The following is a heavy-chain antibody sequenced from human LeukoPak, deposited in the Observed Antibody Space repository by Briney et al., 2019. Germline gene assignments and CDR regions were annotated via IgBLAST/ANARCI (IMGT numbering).Heavy chain of an antibody. CDR2: IIPILGIA. J-gene: IGHJ5*02. Sequence: ASVKVSCKASGGTFSSYAISWVRQAPGQGLEWMGRIIPILGIANYVQKFQGRVTITADKSTSTAYMELSSLRSEDTAVYYCAGSMTTGTEPVDPWGQGTLVTVSS. CDR1: GGTFSSYA. D-gene: IGHD4-17*01. CDR3: AGSMTTGTEPVDP. V-gene: IGHV1-69*04.